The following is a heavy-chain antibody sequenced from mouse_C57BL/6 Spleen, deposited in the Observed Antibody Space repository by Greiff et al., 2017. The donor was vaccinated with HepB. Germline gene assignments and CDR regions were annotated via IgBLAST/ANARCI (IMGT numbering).Heavy chain of an antibody. CDR3: ARPRSSMVIGVFDY. CDR1: GYTFTSYW. D-gene: IGHD2-2*01. Sequence: VQLQQPGAELVKPGASVKLSCKASGYTFTSYWMHWVKQRPGQGLEWIGMIHPNSGSTNYNEKFKSKATLTVDKSSSTAYMQLSSLTSEDSAVYYCARPRSSMVIGVFDYWGQGTTLTVSS. J-gene: IGHJ2*01. V-gene: IGHV1-64*01. CDR2: IHPNSGST.